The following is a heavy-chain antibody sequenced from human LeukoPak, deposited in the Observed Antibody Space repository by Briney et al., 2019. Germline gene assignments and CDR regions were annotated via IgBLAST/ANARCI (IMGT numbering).Heavy chain of an antibody. J-gene: IGHJ6*04. CDR3: AKELSGSRNV. V-gene: IGHV3-23*01. Sequence: PGGSLRLSCAASGFTFSNYAMSWVRQAPGKGLEWVSGISGGGGSTYYAGSVKGRFTISRENSQNMLYLQMNSPRAEDTAIYYCAKELSGSRNVWGKGTTVTVSS. CDR1: GFTFSNYA. D-gene: IGHD1-26*01. CDR2: ISGGGGST.